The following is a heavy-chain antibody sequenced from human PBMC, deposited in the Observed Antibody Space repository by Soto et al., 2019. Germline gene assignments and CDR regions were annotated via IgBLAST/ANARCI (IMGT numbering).Heavy chain of an antibody. Sequence: QVQLQESGPGLVKPSQTLSLTCTVSGGSISSGGYYWSWIRQHPGKGLEWIGYIYYSGSTYFNPSLESRVHISVETSKNQFSLKLSSVAAADTAVYYCARGSPTGTLYWYFDLWGRGTLVTVSS. V-gene: IGHV4-31*03. CDR1: GGSISSGGYY. CDR3: ARGSPTGTLYWYFDL. J-gene: IGHJ2*01. CDR2: IYYSGST. D-gene: IGHD4-17*01.